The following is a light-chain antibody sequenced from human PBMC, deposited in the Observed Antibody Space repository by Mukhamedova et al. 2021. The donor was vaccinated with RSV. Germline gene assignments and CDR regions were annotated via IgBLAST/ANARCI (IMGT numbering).Light chain of an antibody. J-gene: IGKJ1*01. Sequence: WYQRRVHGKAPKLLIYDASNLETGVPSRFSGSGSGTDFTFTISSLQPEDIATYYCQQYNNWWTFGQGTKVEIK. CDR3: QQYNNWWT. V-gene: IGKV1-33*01. CDR2: DAS.